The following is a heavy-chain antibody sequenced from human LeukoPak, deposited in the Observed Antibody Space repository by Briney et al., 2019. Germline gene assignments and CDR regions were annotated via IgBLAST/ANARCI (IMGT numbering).Heavy chain of an antibody. Sequence: GGSLRLSCAASGFTFSSYAMHWVRQAPGKGLEWVAVISYDGSNKYYADSVKGRFTISRDNSKNTLYLQMNSLRAEDTAVYYCARDDIVVVPAAMERYYYYYYGMDVWGKGPRSPSPQ. J-gene: IGHJ6*01. CDR3: ARDDIVVVPAAMERYYYYYYGMDV. CDR1: GFTFSSYA. V-gene: IGHV3-30*04. CDR2: ISYDGSNK. D-gene: IGHD2-2*01.